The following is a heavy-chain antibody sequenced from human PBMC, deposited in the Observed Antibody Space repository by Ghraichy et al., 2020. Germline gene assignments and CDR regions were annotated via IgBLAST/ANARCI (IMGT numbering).Heavy chain of an antibody. J-gene: IGHJ6*03. D-gene: IGHD3-9*01. CDR1: GGSFSGYY. CDR2: INHSGST. Sequence: SETLSLTCAVYGGSFSGYYWSWIRQPPGKGLEWIGEINHSGSTNYNPSLKSRVTISVDTSKNQFSLKLSSVTAADTAVYYCARGRILTGYYLNYYYYYMDVWGKGTTVTVSS. CDR3: ARGRILTGYYLNYYYYYMDV. V-gene: IGHV4-34*01.